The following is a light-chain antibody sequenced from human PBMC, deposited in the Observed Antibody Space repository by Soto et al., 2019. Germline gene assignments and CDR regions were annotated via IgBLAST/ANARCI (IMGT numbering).Light chain of an antibody. V-gene: IGKV1-9*01. CDR3: QQLNAYPPYT. CDR2: AAS. CDR1: QVISNY. J-gene: IGKJ2*01. Sequence: DIQLTQSPSFLSASVGDRVTITCRASQVISNYLAWYQQKPGKAPKLLIYAASTLQSGVPSRFSGSGSGTEFTLTISSLQPEDFATYYCQQLNAYPPYTFGQGTKVEIK.